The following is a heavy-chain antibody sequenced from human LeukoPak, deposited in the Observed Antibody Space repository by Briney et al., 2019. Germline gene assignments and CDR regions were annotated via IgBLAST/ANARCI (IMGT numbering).Heavy chain of an antibody. J-gene: IGHJ6*04. CDR3: ARGHMVRRVISPYGMDV. D-gene: IGHD3-10*01. V-gene: IGHV1-69*06. CDR2: IIPIFGTA. Sequence: ASVKVSCKASGGTFSSYAISWVRQAPGQGLEWMGGIIPIFGTANYAQKFQGRVTITADKSTSTAYMELSSLRSEDTAVYYCARGHMVRRVISPYGMDVWGKGTTVTVSS. CDR1: GGTFSSYA.